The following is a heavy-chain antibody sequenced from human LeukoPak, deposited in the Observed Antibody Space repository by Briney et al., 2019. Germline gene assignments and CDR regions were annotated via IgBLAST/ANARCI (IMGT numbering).Heavy chain of an antibody. CDR3: ARSLIGDWFDP. D-gene: IGHD3-10*01. J-gene: IGHJ5*02. Sequence: PSETLSLTCAVYGGSFSGYYWSWIRQPPGKGLEWIGEINHSGSTNYNPSLKSRVTISVDTSKHQFSLKLSSVTAADTAVYYCARSLIGDWFDPWGQGTLVTVSS. V-gene: IGHV4-34*01. CDR1: GGSFSGYY. CDR2: INHSGST.